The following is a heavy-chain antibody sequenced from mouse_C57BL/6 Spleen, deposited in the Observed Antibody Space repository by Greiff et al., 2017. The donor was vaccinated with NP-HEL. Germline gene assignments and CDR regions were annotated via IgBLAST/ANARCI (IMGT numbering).Heavy chain of an antibody. D-gene: IGHD2-5*01. V-gene: IGHV1-55*01. CDR2: IYPGSGST. CDR3: ARSGAYYSNFFDY. CDR1: GYTFTSYW. Sequence: QVQLQQPGAELVKPGASVKMSCKASGYTFTSYWITWVKQRPGQGLEWIGDIYPGSGSTNYNEKFKSKATLTVDTSSSTAYMQLSSLTSEDSAVYYCARSGAYYSNFFDYWGQGTTLTVSS. J-gene: IGHJ2*01.